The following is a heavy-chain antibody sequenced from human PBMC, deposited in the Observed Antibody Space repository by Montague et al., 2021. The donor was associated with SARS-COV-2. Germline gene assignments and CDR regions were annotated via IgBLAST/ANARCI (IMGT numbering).Heavy chain of an antibody. CDR3: ARDLFWGTDSGTQQRRDY. CDR1: GDSISSSNYY. V-gene: IGHV4-39*02. Sequence: SETLSLTCTVSGDSISSSNYYWSWIRQPPGKGLEWIGSIYYRGSTYYNPSLKSRVTISADTSMDQFSLKLSSVTAADTAVYYCARDLFWGTDSGTQQRRDYWGQGTLVTVSS. J-gene: IGHJ4*02. CDR2: IYYRGST. D-gene: IGHD3-16*01.